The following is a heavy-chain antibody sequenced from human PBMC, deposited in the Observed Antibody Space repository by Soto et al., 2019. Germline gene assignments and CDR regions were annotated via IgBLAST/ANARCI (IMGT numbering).Heavy chain of an antibody. Sequence: GGSLRLSCEASGFSFSTYSMHWVRQAPGKGLEWVSSIGRRSDIYYADSVKGRFTISRDNAKNSVSLQMNSLRDEDTAVYYCAREETAWPLAYGLDVWGQGTKVTV. CDR3: AREETAWPLAYGLDV. D-gene: IGHD2-21*02. CDR2: IGRRSDI. CDR1: GFSFSTYS. J-gene: IGHJ6*02. V-gene: IGHV3-21*01.